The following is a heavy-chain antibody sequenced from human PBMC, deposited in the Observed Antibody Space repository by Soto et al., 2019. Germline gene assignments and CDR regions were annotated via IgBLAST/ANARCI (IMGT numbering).Heavy chain of an antibody. J-gene: IGHJ5*02. CDR3: ARGVEYSSSSVSGWFDP. D-gene: IGHD6-6*01. CDR1: GYTFTSYD. V-gene: IGHV1-8*01. CDR2: MNPNSGNT. Sequence: ASVKVSCKASGYTFTSYDINWVRQATGQGFEWMGWMNPNSGNTGYAQKFQGRVTMTRNTSISTAYMELSSLRSEDTAVYYCARGVEYSSSSVSGWFDPWGQGTLVTVSS.